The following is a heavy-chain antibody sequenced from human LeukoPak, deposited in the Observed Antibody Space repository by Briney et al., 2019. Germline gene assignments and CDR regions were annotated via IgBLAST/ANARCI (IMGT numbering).Heavy chain of an antibody. CDR3: ARRVVTGYNWFDP. V-gene: IGHV4-30-4*01. Sequence: SQTLSLTCTVSGGSISSGDYYWSWIRQPPGKGLEWIGYIYYSGSTYYNPSLKSRVTISVDTSKNQFSLKLNSVTAADTAVYYCARRVVTGYNWFDPWGQGTLVTVSS. CDR1: GGSISSGDYY. J-gene: IGHJ5*02. D-gene: IGHD2-21*02. CDR2: IYYSGST.